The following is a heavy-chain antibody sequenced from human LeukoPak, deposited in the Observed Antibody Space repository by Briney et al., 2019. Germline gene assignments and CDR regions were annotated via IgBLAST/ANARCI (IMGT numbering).Heavy chain of an antibody. CDR2: IYSGGST. D-gene: IGHD6-25*01. V-gene: IGHV3-66*02. CDR1: GFTVSSNY. CDR3: ARSRGAAYWYFDL. J-gene: IGHJ2*01. Sequence: PGGSLRLSCAASGFTVSSNYMSWVRQAPGKGLEWVSVIYSGGSTYYADSVKGRFTIPRDNSKNTLYLQMNSLRAEDTAVYYCARSRGAAYWYFDLWGRGTLVTVSS.